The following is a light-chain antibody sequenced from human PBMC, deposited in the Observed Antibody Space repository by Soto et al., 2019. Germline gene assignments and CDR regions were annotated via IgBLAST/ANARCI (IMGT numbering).Light chain of an antibody. V-gene: IGKV1-12*01. CDR1: QAIDSW. J-gene: IGKJ1*01. CDR2: TGS. Sequence: DIQMTQSPSSVSASVGDRVTITCRASQAIDSWLAWYQQKPGEAPKLLIFTGSLLHSGVPPRFSGSGSGTDFTLTISSLQPEDFAVYYCQQYGTFGQGTKVEIK. CDR3: QQYGT.